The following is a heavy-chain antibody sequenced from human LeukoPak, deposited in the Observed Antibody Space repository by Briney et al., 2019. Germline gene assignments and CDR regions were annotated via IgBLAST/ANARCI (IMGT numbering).Heavy chain of an antibody. V-gene: IGHV3-30-3*01. CDR2: ISYDGSNK. Sequence: PGGSLRLSCAASGFTFSSYAMHWVRQAPGKGLERVAVISYDGSNKYYADSVKGRFTISRDNSKNTLYLQMNSLRAEDTAVYYCAKVISRGVGANFDYWGQGTLVTVSS. CDR1: GFTFSSYA. CDR3: AKVISRGVGANFDY. J-gene: IGHJ4*02. D-gene: IGHD1-26*01.